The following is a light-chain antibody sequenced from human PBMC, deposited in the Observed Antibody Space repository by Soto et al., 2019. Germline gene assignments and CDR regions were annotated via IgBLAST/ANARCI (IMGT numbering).Light chain of an antibody. CDR1: QSVDSNY. J-gene: IGKJ2*01. V-gene: IGKV3-20*01. Sequence: EIVLTQSPATLSLSPGERATLSCRPSQSVDSNYLAWYQQKPGQAPRLLIYAASSRATGIPDRFSGSGSGTDFTLTISRLEPEDFAVYYCQQYDNSLYTFGQGTKLEIK. CDR2: AAS. CDR3: QQYDNSLYT.